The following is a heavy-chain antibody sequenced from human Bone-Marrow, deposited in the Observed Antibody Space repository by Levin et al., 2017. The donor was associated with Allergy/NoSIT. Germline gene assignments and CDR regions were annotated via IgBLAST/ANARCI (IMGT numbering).Heavy chain of an antibody. CDR1: RFAFSSYW. V-gene: IGHV3-7*03. Sequence: GGSLRLSCEATRFAFSSYWMTWVRQAPGKGLEWVADINEDGSEKYYADSVKGRFTISRDNAKNSLYLKLNSLRPEDTALYYCAKDIKTEGRGITAPLYSCYGMDVWGQGTTVTVSS. D-gene: IGHD6-6*01. CDR2: INEDGSEK. J-gene: IGHJ6*02. CDR3: AKDIKTEGRGITAPLYSCYGMDV.